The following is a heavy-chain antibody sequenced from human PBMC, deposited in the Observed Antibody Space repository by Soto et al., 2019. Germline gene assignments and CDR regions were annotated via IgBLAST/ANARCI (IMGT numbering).Heavy chain of an antibody. CDR3: ARSRGSTRSFDY. CDR1: GGSISTYW. J-gene: IGHJ4*02. Sequence: SETLSLTWTVSGGSISTYWWSWIRQPPRKGLEWIGYIYYSGSTNYNPSLKSRVTISVDTSKNQFSLKLTSVTAADTAVHYCARSRGSTRSFDYWGQGTLVTVSS. D-gene: IGHD2-15*01. CDR2: IYYSGST. V-gene: IGHV4-59*01.